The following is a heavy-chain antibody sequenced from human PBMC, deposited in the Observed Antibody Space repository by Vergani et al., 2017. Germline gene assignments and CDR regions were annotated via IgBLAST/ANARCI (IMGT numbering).Heavy chain of an antibody. CDR1: GDSISSNNC. CDR3: ATIGYRRWGYYFDY. D-gene: IGHD2-2*02. Sequence: QVQLQESGPGLVKPPGTLSLTCAVSGDSISSNNCWTWVRQPPGKGLEWIGEICHTEDTKFSPSLKSRVTVSVGESRNLFSLGLNSVTAADTAVYYCATIGYRRWGYYFDYWGQGILVTVSS. V-gene: IGHV4-4*03. J-gene: IGHJ4*02. CDR2: ICHTEDT.